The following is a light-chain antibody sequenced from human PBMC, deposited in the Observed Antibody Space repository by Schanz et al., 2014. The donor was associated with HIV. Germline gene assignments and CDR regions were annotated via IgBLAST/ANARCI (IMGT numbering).Light chain of an antibody. CDR1: QSVSITY. J-gene: IGKJ4*02. Sequence: EIVLTQSPGTLSLSPGERATLSCRASQSVSITYLAWYQQKPGQAPRLLVYGASSRATGIPDRFSGGGSGTDFTLTISRLEPEDFAVYYCHHYGDSRGTFGGGTEVDI. CDR3: HHYGDSRGT. CDR2: GAS. V-gene: IGKV3-20*01.